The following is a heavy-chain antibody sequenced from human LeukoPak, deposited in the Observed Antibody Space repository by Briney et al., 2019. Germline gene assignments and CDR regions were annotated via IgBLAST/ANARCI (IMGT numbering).Heavy chain of an antibody. CDR2: INFDGSRT. CDR3: ARETSTGFDY. D-gene: IGHD4-11*01. Sequence: PGESLRLSCAASGLTFSNYWMHWVRQAPGKGLVWVSRINFDGSRTTYADSVKGRFTFSRDNAKNTLYLQMNSLRAEDTAVYYCARETSTGFDYWGQGTLVTVSS. V-gene: IGHV3-74*03. CDR1: GLTFSNYW. J-gene: IGHJ4*02.